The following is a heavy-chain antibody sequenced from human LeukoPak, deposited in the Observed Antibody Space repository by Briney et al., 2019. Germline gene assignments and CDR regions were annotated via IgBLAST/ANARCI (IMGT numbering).Heavy chain of an antibody. D-gene: IGHD2-15*01. J-gene: IGHJ5*02. Sequence: GASVKVSCKASGYTFTSYYMHWVRQAPGQGLEWMGIINPNGGSTSYAQKFQGRVTMTRDMSTSTVYMELSSLRSEDTAVYYCARGDCSGGSCYSTPWQYNWFDPWGQGTLVSVSS. CDR3: ARGDCSGGSCYSTPWQYNWFDP. V-gene: IGHV1-46*01. CDR1: GYTFTSYY. CDR2: INPNGGST.